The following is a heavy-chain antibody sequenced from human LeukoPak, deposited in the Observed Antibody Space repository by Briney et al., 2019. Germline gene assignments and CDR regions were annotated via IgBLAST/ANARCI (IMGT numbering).Heavy chain of an antibody. D-gene: IGHD3-10*01. CDR1: GFTFTSYW. CDR3: ARDYYGSGSYYNRRFDY. V-gene: IGHV3-7*03. CDR2: IKEDGSEK. J-gene: IGHJ4*02. Sequence: PGGSLRLSCAAYGFTFTSYWMSWVRQAQGEGLEWVANIKEDGSEKYYVDSVKGRFTTSRDNAKNSLYLQMNSLRAEDTAVYYCARDYYGSGSYYNRRFDYWGQGTLVTVSS.